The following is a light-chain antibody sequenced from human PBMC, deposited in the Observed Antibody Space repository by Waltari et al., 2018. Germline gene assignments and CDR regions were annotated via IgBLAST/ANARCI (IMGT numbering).Light chain of an antibody. J-gene: IGKJ1*01. V-gene: IGKV4-1*01. Sequence: DIVMTQSPDSLAVSLGERATTNCKSSQSVLYSSNNKNYLAWYHQKPGQPPKLLIYWASTRESGVPDRFSGNGSGTDFTLTISSLQAEDVAVYYCQQYYSTPRTFGQGTKVEIK. CDR2: WAS. CDR3: QQYYSTPRT. CDR1: QSVLYSSNNKNY.